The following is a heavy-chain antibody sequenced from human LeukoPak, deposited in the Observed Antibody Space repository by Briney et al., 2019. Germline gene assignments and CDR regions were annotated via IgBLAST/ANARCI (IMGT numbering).Heavy chain of an antibody. CDR1: EFIFHTYG. J-gene: IGHJ6*02. D-gene: IGHD1-1*01. CDR3: AKEKAIGTINYGFDV. Sequence: GGFFRVFLAAPEFIFHTYGICLLRLAPGEGLGCVAVIAYDGSNKYYAYSVKGRFTISRDNSKNTLYLQMNSLRGEDTAVYYCAKEKAIGTINYGFDVWGQGTTVTVSS. V-gene: IGHV3-30*18. CDR2: IAYDGSNK.